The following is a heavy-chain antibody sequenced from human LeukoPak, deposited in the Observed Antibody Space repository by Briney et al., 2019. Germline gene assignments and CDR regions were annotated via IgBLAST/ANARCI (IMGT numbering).Heavy chain of an antibody. CDR1: GGSISSSIYY. CDR2: IFHNGNT. J-gene: IGHJ3*02. D-gene: IGHD3-10*01. Sequence: SETLSLTCTVSGGSISSSIYYWGWIRQPPGKGLEWIGSIFHNGNTYYNSSLKSRLTVSVDTSKNQISLKLSSVTAADTAVYYCARNLWFGESSDAFDMWGQGTMVTVSS. CDR3: ARNLWFGESSDAFDM. V-gene: IGHV4-39*07.